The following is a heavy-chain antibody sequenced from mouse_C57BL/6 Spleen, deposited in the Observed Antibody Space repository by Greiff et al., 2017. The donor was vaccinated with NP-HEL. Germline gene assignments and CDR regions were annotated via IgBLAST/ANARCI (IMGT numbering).Heavy chain of an antibody. Sequence: EVKLVESEGGLVQPGSSMKLSCTASGFTFSDYYMAWVRQVPEKGLEWVANINYDGSSTYYLDSLKSRFIISRDNAKNILYLQMSSLKSEDTATYYCARETHYGNFFDYWGQGTTLTVSS. V-gene: IGHV5-16*01. CDR2: INYDGSST. CDR3: ARETHYGNFFDY. D-gene: IGHD2-1*01. J-gene: IGHJ2*01. CDR1: GFTFSDYY.